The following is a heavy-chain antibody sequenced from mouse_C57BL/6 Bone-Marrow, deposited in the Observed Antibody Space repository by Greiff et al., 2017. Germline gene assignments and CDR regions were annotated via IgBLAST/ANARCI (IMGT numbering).Heavy chain of an antibody. CDR2: IDPSDSYT. CDR3: ARSGSSGYIYAMDY. D-gene: IGHD3-2*02. Sequence: QVQLQQPGAELVMPGASVKLSCKASGYTFTSYWMHWVKQRPGQGLEWIGEIDPSDSYTNYNQKFKGKSTLTVDKSSSTAYMQLSSLTSEDSAVYYCARSGSSGYIYAMDYWGQGTSVTVSS. J-gene: IGHJ4*01. CDR1: GYTFTSYW. V-gene: IGHV1-69*01.